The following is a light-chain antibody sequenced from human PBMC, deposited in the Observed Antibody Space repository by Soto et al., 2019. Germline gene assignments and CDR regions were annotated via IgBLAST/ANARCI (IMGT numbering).Light chain of an antibody. Sequence: QSVLTQPPSVSGAPGQRVTISCTGSSSNIGAGYDVHWYQQLPGTAPKLLIYINRNRPSGVPDRFSGSKSGTSASLAITGLQTGDEADYYCGSWDSSLSAYVFGTGTKVTVL. CDR2: INR. V-gene: IGLV1-40*01. J-gene: IGLJ1*01. CDR1: SSNIGAGYD. CDR3: GSWDSSLSAYV.